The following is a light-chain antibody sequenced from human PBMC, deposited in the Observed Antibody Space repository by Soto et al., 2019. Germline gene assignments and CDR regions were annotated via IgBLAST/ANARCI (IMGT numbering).Light chain of an antibody. V-gene: IGLV2-11*01. CDR3: CSFAGRHTSHA. J-gene: IGLJ1*01. CDR1: GGDVGGYNF. Sequence: QSALTQPRSVSGSPGQSVTISCTGTGGDVGGYNFVSWYQLHPGKAPKLMIYDVSKRPSGVPDRFAGSKSGNTASLTISGLQADDESDYYCCSFAGRHTSHAFGGGTKVTV. CDR2: DVS.